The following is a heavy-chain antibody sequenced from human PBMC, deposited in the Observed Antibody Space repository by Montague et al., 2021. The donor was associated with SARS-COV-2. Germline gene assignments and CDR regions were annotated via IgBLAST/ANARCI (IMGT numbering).Heavy chain of an antibody. CDR1: GFIFSSYE. J-gene: IGHJ6*02. D-gene: IGHD2-21*01. Sequence: SLSLAASGFIFSSYEMNWVRQAPGKGLEWISYISSSGGGSTIHYTDSVKGRFTISRDNAKNSLYLQMNSLRDEDTAIYYCARDRDWDDWCGMDVWGQGTTVTVSS. CDR2: ISSSGGGSTI. CDR3: ARDRDWDDWCGMDV. V-gene: IGHV3-48*03.